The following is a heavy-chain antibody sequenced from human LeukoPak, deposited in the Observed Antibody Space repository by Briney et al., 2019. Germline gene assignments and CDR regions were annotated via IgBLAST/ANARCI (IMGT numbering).Heavy chain of an antibody. V-gene: IGHV3-66*02. CDR1: GFIVSTNY. J-gene: IGHJ6*03. Sequence: GGSLRLSCATSGFIVSTNYMSWVRQAPGKGLEWVSLIYDGGRTYYADSVKGRFTISRDNSKNTLYLQMNSPRAEDTAVYYCARGAGYPFYMDVWGKGTTVTVSS. CDR3: ARGAGYPFYMDV. CDR2: IYDGGRT. D-gene: IGHD5-18*01.